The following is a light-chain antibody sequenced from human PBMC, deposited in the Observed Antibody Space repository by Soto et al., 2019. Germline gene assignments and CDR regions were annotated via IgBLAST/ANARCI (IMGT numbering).Light chain of an antibody. CDR3: QQANSFPYT. Sequence: DIQMTQSPSSVSASVGDRVTITCRASQDIRNWLAWYQQKPGKAPKLLIYAASSLQSGVPSRFSGSGSGTDFTLTISSLQPEDFATYYCQQANSFPYTFDQGTKLEIK. J-gene: IGKJ2*01. CDR2: AAS. V-gene: IGKV1-12*01. CDR1: QDIRNW.